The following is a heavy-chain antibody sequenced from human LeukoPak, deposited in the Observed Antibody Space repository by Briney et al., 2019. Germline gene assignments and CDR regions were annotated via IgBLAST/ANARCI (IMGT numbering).Heavy chain of an antibody. V-gene: IGHV3-21*01. Sequence: GGSLRLSCAASGFTFSSYSMNWVRQAPGKGLEWVSSISSSSSYIYYADSVKGRFTISRDNAKNSLYLQMNSLRAEDTAVYCCAREEEDQLQFWAYYYYYGMDVWGQGTTVTVSS. CDR1: GFTFSSYS. CDR2: ISSSSSYI. J-gene: IGHJ6*02. D-gene: IGHD5-24*01. CDR3: AREEEDQLQFWAYYYYYGMDV.